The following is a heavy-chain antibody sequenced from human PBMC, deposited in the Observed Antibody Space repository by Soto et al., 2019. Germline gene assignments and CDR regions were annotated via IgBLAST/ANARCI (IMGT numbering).Heavy chain of an antibody. CDR3: ARDKVAEAPAGTFDY. CDR2: ISYDGSNK. J-gene: IGHJ4*02. Sequence: QVQLVESGGGVVQPGRSLRLSCAASGFTFSSYAMHWVRQAPGKGLEWVAVISYDGSNKYYADSVKGRFTISRDNSKNVLYLQMSSLRAEDTAVYYCARDKVAEAPAGTFDYWGQGTLVTVSS. V-gene: IGHV3-30-3*01. D-gene: IGHD6-13*01. CDR1: GFTFSSYA.